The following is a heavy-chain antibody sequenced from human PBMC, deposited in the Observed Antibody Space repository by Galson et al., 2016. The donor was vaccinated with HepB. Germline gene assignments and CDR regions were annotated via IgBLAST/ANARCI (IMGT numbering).Heavy chain of an antibody. CDR2: IKQDGSEK. CDR3: ARAASGWFFDWFDP. CDR1: GFTFSSYG. J-gene: IGHJ5*02. V-gene: IGHV3-7*03. Sequence: SLRLSCAASGFTFSSYGMHWVRQAPGRGLEWVANIKQDGSEKYYVDSVKGRFTISRDNAKNSLYLQMNSLRAEDTAVYYCARAASGWFFDWFDPWGQGTLVTVSS. D-gene: IGHD6-19*01.